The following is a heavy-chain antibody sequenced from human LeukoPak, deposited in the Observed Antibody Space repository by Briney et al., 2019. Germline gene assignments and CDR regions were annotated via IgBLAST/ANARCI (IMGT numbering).Heavy chain of an antibody. CDR2: IYSGGST. Sequence: GGALILSFAASGFAVSSNYMGWGRPAPGEGVGGGSVIYSGGSTYYADSVKGRFNISRDNPKNTLYLQMNSLRAEDTAVYYCARDSRITMVRGAPFDYYYGMDVWGQGTTGTVS. J-gene: IGHJ6*02. V-gene: IGHV3-66*01. D-gene: IGHD3-10*01. CDR3: ARDSRITMVRGAPFDYYYGMDV. CDR1: GFAVSSNY.